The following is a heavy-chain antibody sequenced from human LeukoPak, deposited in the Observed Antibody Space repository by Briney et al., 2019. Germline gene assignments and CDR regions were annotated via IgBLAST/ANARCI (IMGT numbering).Heavy chain of an antibody. D-gene: IGHD3-22*01. J-gene: IGHJ3*02. CDR1: GFTISSNY. Sequence: GGSLRLSCAASGFTISSNYMSWVRQAPGKGLEWVSVIYSGGSTYYADSVKGRFTISRDNSKNTLYLQMNSLRAEDTAVYYCARALASSGGAFDIWGQGTMVTVSS. CDR2: IYSGGST. V-gene: IGHV3-53*01. CDR3: ARALASSGGAFDI.